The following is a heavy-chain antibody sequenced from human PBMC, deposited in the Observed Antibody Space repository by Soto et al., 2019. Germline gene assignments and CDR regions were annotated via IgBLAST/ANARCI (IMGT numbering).Heavy chain of an antibody. Sequence: QVQLVQSGAEVKKPGSSVKVSCKASGGTFNVYTIIWVRQAPGQGLEWMGRIIPMLAITNYAQRFQGRVTLTADTSTNTAYMELISLTSEDTAVYYCALGSWSGETFDIWGQGTLGTVSS. D-gene: IGHD6-13*01. CDR1: GGTFNVYT. CDR3: ALGSWSGETFDI. CDR2: IIPMLAIT. V-gene: IGHV1-69*02. J-gene: IGHJ3*02.